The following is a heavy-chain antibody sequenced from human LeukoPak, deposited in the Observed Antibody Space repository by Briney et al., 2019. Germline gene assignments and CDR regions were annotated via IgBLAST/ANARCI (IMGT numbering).Heavy chain of an antibody. Sequence: KPSQTLSLTRTVSGDATRSYYCSWIPQPPGQGREWIVYIYYSESTSYNPCIKSRVTISVDTSKNQFSLRLSSVTAADTAVYYCARHTSMAHFDFGGQGPLVSVFS. CDR2: IYYSEST. CDR1: GDATRSYY. CDR3: ARHTSMAHFDF. V-gene: IGHV4-59*08. J-gene: IGHJ4*02. D-gene: IGHD1-1*01.